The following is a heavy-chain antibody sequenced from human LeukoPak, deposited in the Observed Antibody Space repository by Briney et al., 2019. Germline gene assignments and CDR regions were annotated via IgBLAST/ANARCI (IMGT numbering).Heavy chain of an antibody. D-gene: IGHD3-9*01. Sequence: GGFLRLSCTASGFTFSSYWMNWVRQTPGKGLEWVANIKKDGSEKYYVDSVKGRFTISRDNGKNSLYLQMHSLRAEDTAVYYCARGGAYYDILTGAFDYWGRGTLVTVSS. CDR3: ARGGAYYDILTGAFDY. CDR2: IKKDGSEK. V-gene: IGHV3-7*01. CDR1: GFTFSSYW. J-gene: IGHJ4*02.